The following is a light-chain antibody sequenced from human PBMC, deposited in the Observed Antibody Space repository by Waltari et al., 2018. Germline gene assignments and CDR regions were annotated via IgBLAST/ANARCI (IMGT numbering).Light chain of an antibody. V-gene: IGKV1D-12*01. J-gene: IGKJ4*01. CDR3: QQAKSCPLT. Sequence: QDISNWLAWFQQKPGKAPKVLIYGTSNLQRGVPSRFSGSGSGTQCTLTIRGLQPEDLATYYCQQAKSCPLTGGGGTKVQIK. CDR2: GTS. CDR1: QDISNW.